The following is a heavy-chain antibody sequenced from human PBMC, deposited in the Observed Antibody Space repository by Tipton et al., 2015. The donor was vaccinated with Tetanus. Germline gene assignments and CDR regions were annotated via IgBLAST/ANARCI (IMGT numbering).Heavy chain of an antibody. CDR1: GFTFDEYA. V-gene: IGHV3-9*01. J-gene: IGHJ4*02. D-gene: IGHD3-10*01. CDR3: AKAYGSGRYRRLPLDY. Sequence: SPRLSCVASGFTFDEYAMHWVRQAPGKGLQWVSGINWNGGSVGYADSVKGRFIISRDNAKDSPYLQMNSVRADDTAFYYCAKAYGSGRYRRLPLDYWGQGSLVTVSS. CDR2: INWNGGSV.